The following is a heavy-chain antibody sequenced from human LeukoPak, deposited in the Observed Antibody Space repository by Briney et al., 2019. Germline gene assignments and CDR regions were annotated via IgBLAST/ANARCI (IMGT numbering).Heavy chain of an antibody. CDR1: GFTFTSYW. CDR3: ARDTPAERGYSYGPEV. D-gene: IGHD5-18*01. V-gene: IGHV3-7*04. Sequence: GRSLRLSCAASGFTFTSYWMSWVRQAPGKGLEWVANIKQDGSEKYYVDSAKGRFTISRDNAKNSLYLQMNSLRAEDTAVFYCARDTPAERGYSYGPEVWGQGTMVTVSS. J-gene: IGHJ3*01. CDR2: IKQDGSEK.